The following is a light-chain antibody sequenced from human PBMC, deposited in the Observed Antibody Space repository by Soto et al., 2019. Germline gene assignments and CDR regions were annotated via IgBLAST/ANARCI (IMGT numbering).Light chain of an antibody. Sequence: DIQMTQSPSSLSASVGDRVTITCRASQDISNYLAWYQQKPGKVPKLLIYTASTLESGVPSRFSGSGSGTDFTLTISSLQPEDVATYYCQNFGSFGPGTKVDIK. J-gene: IGKJ3*01. CDR3: QNFGS. CDR1: QDISNY. CDR2: TAS. V-gene: IGKV1-27*01.